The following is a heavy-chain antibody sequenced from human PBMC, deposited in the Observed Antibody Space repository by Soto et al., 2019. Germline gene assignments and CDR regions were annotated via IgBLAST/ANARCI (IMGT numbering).Heavy chain of an antibody. Sequence: DVQLVESGGGLVKPGRSLRLSCTASGFSFGEYVMSWFRQAPGKGLEWVGFIKSKDYGGKTQYAASVKGRFTISRDDSQSIAYLQMSSLKAADSAVYYCTRNQWGLGPFDYWGQGTLVTVSS. J-gene: IGHJ4*02. CDR3: TRNQWGLGPFDY. D-gene: IGHD1-26*01. CDR1: GFSFGEYV. CDR2: IKSKDYGGKT. V-gene: IGHV3-49*05.